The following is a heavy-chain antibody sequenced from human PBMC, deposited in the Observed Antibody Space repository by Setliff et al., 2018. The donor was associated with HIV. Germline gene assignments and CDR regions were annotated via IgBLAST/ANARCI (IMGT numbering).Heavy chain of an antibody. J-gene: IGHJ4*02. CDR2: ISGYNGNT. CDR3: ARDTFSASGWDGFDY. D-gene: IGHD6-19*01. CDR1: GYTFISYG. Sequence: ASVKVSCKASGYTFISYGISWVRQAPGQGLEWTGWISGYNGNTNYEQRLQGRVTMTTDTSTSTAYMELRSLRSDDTAVYYCARDTFSASGWDGFDYWGQGTLVTVSS. V-gene: IGHV1-18*01.